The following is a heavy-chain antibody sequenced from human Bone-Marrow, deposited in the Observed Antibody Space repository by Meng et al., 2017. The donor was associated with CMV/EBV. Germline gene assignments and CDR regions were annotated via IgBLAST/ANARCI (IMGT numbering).Heavy chain of an antibody. J-gene: IGHJ4*02. CDR3: AKDRRYYDSSGIFGY. D-gene: IGHD3-22*01. CDR1: GFTFSSYS. V-gene: IGHV3-7*03. CDR2: IKQDGSEK. Sequence: GESLKISCAASGFTFSSYSMNWVRQAPGKGLEWVANIKQDGSEKYYVDSVKGRFTISRDNSKNMLYLQMNSLRAEDTAVYYCAKDRRYYDSSGIFGYWGQGTLVTVSS.